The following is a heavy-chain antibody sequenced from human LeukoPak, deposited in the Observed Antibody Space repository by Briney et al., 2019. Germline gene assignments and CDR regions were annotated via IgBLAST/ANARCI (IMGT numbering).Heavy chain of an antibody. V-gene: IGHV3-23*01. Sequence: PGGPLRLSCAASGFTFSSYAMSWVRQAPGKGLEWVSAISGSGGSTYYADSVKGRFTISRDNYKNTLYLQMNRLRAEDTAVYYCAKDFGPVIPLGLLDHWGQGTLVTVSS. CDR3: AKDFGPVIPLGLLDH. J-gene: IGHJ4*02. CDR1: GFTFSSYA. CDR2: ISGSGGST. D-gene: IGHD2-21*01.